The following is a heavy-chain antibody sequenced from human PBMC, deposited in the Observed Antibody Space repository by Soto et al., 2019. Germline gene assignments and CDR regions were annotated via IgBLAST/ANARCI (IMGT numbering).Heavy chain of an antibody. J-gene: IGHJ4*02. D-gene: IGHD5-12*01. CDR1: GFIFSNYA. CDR3: VKDFRVGYDWTHD. CDR2: IRGSGGPT. V-gene: IGHV3-23*01. Sequence: DVQLLESGGDLVQPGGSLSLSCAASGFIFSNYAMSWVRQAPGKGLEWVSLIRGSGGPTNYADSVKGRFTVSRDNSKNILLLQMNSLRAEDTAVYYCVKDFRVGYDWTHDWGQGTLVTVSS.